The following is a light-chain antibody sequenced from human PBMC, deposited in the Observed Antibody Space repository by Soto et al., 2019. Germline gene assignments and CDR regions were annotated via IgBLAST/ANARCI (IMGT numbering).Light chain of an antibody. Sequence: EIVMTQSPATLSVSPGERATLSCRASQSVGNNLAWYQQKPGQTPRLLFYGASTRANGLPARFSGSGSGTEFTLTISSLQSEDFAVYYCQQDDNWPTFGQGKRLEIK. CDR2: GAS. J-gene: IGKJ5*01. CDR1: QSVGNN. V-gene: IGKV3-15*01. CDR3: QQDDNWPT.